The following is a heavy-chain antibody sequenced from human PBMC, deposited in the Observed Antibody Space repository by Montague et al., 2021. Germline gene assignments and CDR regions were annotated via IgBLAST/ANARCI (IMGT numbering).Heavy chain of an antibody. V-gene: IGHV4-38-2*02. Sequence: SETLSLTCTVSRSLINSDYYWGCIRQLPGKGLEWMGSVSHSGRTYYNPSLKSRATISVDTSNNHFSLKLSSVTAADTAMYYCARERDRYYYMDIWGKGTTITVSS. CDR2: VSHSGRT. CDR3: ARERDRYYYMDI. CDR1: RSLINSDYY. J-gene: IGHJ6*03.